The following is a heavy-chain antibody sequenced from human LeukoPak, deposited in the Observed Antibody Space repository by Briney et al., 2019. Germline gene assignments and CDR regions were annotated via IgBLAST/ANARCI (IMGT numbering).Heavy chain of an antibody. CDR3: ARDLDGYNPSFFY. CDR2: IYYSGGP. D-gene: IGHD5-24*01. Sequence: SETLSLTCTVSGGSISSGDYYWTWIRQSPGKGLEWIGYIYYSGGPYYNPSLESRVTISVDTSKNQFSLKLNSVTAADTAVYYCARDLDGYNPSFFYWGQGTLVTVSS. V-gene: IGHV4-30-4*01. CDR1: GGSISSGDYY. J-gene: IGHJ4*02.